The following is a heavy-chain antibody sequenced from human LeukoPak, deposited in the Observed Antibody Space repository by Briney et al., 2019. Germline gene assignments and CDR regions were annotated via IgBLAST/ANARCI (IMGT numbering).Heavy chain of an antibody. J-gene: IGHJ3*02. V-gene: IGHV3-48*03. Sequence: PGGSLTLSYAPSGFTFNSPEMNGVRQAPGKGLEWVSYISSSGSTIYYADSVKGRFTISRDNAKNSMYLQLNSLRAEDTAVYYCASTYDMTIVDAFAIWGQGTMVTVSS. CDR2: ISSSGSTI. CDR3: ASTYDMTIVDAFAI. D-gene: IGHD4/OR15-4a*01. CDR1: GFTFNSPE.